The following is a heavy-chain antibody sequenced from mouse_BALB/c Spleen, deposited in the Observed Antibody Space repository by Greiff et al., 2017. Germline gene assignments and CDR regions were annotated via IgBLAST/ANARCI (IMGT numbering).Heavy chain of an antibody. D-gene: IGHD2-1*01. CDR1: GFTFSSYA. Sequence: EVKLMESGGGLVKPGGSLKLSCAASGFTFSSYAMSWVRQSPEKRLEWVAEISSGGSYTYYPDTVTGRFTISRDNAKNTLYLEMSSLRSEDTAMYNCARDYGNYYAMDYWGQGTSVTVSS. CDR2: ISSGGSYT. V-gene: IGHV5-9-4*01. CDR3: ARDYGNYYAMDY. J-gene: IGHJ4*01.